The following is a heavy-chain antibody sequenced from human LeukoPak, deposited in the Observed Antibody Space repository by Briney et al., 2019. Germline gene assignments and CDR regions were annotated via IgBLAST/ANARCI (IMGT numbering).Heavy chain of an antibody. D-gene: IGHD1-7*01. J-gene: IGHJ6*03. Sequence: GGSLRLSCAASGFTFSTYEMNWVRQAPGKGLEGVSYISTSGNTIYYADSVKGRFAISRDNAKNSLYLQLNSLGAEDTAVYYCARSNSQARDYYYYMDVWGKGTTVTVSS. CDR3: ARSNSQARDYYYYMDV. CDR1: GFTFSTYE. CDR2: ISTSGNTI. V-gene: IGHV3-48*03.